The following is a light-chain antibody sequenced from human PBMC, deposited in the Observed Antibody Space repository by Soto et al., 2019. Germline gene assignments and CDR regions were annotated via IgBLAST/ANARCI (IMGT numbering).Light chain of an antibody. Sequence: QSVLTQPASVPGSPGQSITIACTGTSSDVGGYNYVSWYQQYPGKAPRLVISDVSNRPSGVSNRFSGSKSGNSASLTISGLQAEDEADYYCSSYTSSSTYVFGTGTKVTVL. CDR1: SSDVGGYNY. CDR2: DVS. CDR3: SSYTSSSTYV. V-gene: IGLV2-14*01. J-gene: IGLJ1*01.